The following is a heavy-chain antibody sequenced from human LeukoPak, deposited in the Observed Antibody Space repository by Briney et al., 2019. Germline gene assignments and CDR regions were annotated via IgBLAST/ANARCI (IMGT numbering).Heavy chain of an antibody. Sequence: GGSLRLSCAASGFTFSSYSMNWVRQAPGKGLEWVANMKYDGSEKYYVDSVKGRFTISRDNAKNSLYLQMNSLRAEDTAVYYCARDIEAAGLFLDYWGQGTLVTVSS. J-gene: IGHJ4*02. CDR2: MKYDGSEK. CDR1: GFTFSSYS. V-gene: IGHV3-7*01. CDR3: ARDIEAAGLFLDY. D-gene: IGHD6-13*01.